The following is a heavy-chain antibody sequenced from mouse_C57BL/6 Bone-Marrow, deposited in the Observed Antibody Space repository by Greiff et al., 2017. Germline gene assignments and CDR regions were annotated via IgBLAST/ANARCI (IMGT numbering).Heavy chain of an antibody. V-gene: IGHV2-2*01. D-gene: IGHD2-3*01. Sequence: VQLQESGPGLVQPSQSLSITCTVSGFSLTSYGVHWVRQSPGKGLEWLGVIWSGGSTDYNAAFISRLIISKDNSKSQVFFKMNSLQADDTAIYYCARGGLLDAMDYWGQGTSVTVSS. CDR3: ARGGLLDAMDY. CDR2: IWSGGST. CDR1: GFSLTSYG. J-gene: IGHJ4*01.